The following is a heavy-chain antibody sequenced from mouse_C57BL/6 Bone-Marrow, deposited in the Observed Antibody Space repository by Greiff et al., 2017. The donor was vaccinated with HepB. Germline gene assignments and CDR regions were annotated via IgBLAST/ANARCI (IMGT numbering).Heavy chain of an antibody. V-gene: IGHV1-69*01. Sequence: QVQLQQPGAELVMPGASVKLSCKASGYTFTSYWMHWVKQRPGQGLEWIGEIDPSDSYTNYNQKFKVKSTLTVDKSYSTAYMQLSSLTSEDSAVYYCARSNYYGRAPHFYYWGQGTTLTVSS. CDR1: GYTFTSYW. D-gene: IGHD1-1*01. J-gene: IGHJ2*01. CDR3: ARSNYYGRAPHFYY. CDR2: IDPSDSYT.